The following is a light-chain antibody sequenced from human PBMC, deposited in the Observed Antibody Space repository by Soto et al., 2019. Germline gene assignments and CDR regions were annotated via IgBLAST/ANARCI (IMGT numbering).Light chain of an antibody. CDR3: QSYDPRLNAVL. CDR2: GNS. J-gene: IGLJ2*01. CDR1: SSNIGAGYD. V-gene: IGLV1-40*01. Sequence: QSVLTQPPSVSGAPGQRVTISCTGSSSNIGAGYDVHWYQHLPGAAPKLLIFGNSNRPEGVTDRYSGPTSGTSASLAITGVQAEDGADYYCQSYDPRLNAVLFGGGTKLTLL.